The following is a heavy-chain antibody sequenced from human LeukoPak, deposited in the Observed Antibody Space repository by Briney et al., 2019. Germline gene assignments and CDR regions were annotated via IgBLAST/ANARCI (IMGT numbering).Heavy chain of an antibody. CDR1: GGSISSGSYY. D-gene: IGHD4-17*01. J-gene: IGHJ5*02. Sequence: PSETLSLTCTISGGSISSGSYYWSWIRQPAGKGLEWIGRIYTSESTNYNPSLKSRGTISVDPSQNQFSLKQSSVTAADTAVYYCATEYDYCDYGGWFDPWGQRTLVTVS. CDR3: ATEYDYCDYGGWFDP. V-gene: IGHV4-61*02. CDR2: IYTSEST.